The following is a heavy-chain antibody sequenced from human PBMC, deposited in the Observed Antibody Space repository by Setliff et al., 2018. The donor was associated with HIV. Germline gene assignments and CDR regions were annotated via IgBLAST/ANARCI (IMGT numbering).Heavy chain of an antibody. Sequence: SETLSLTCTVSGGSISSGSDYWSWIRQPAGKGLEWIGRIYNSGSTNYNPSLKSRVTISVDTSKNQFSLKLSSVTAADTAVYYCARGSFDWFDYWGQGTLVTVSS. CDR2: IYNSGST. CDR1: GGSISSGSDY. CDR3: ARGSFDWFDY. V-gene: IGHV4-61*02. D-gene: IGHD3-9*01. J-gene: IGHJ4*02.